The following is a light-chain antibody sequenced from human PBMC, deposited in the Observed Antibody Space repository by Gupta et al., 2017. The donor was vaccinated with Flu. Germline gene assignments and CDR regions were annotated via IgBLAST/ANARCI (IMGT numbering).Light chain of an antibody. CDR2: END. Sequence: QSVLPQPPSVSAAPGQKVTISYSGSSSNIGNNYVSWYQQLPGTAPKLLIYENDKRPSWMPDRCSGAKSGTSATLGITGLQTGDEADYYCGTWDSSLGAVVFGGGTKLTVL. J-gene: IGLJ2*01. V-gene: IGLV1-51*02. CDR3: GTWDSSLGAVV. CDR1: SSNIGNNY.